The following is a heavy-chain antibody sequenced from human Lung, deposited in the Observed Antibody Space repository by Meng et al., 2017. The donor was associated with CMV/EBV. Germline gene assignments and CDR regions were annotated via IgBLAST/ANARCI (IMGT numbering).Heavy chain of an antibody. CDR2: ISETSSYI. CDR3: VRDWKYS. Sequence: GGSLRLSCAASGFTFNSYATNWVRQAPGKGLEWVSYISETSSYIYYADSVKGRFTISRDNANNSLYLQMSSLRAEDTALYYCVRDWKYSWGQGTLVTVSS. J-gene: IGHJ4*02. D-gene: IGHD1-1*01. V-gene: IGHV3-21*01. CDR1: GFTFNSYA.